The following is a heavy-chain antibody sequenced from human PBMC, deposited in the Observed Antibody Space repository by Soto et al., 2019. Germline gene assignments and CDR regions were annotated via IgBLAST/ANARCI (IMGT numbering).Heavy chain of an antibody. CDR1: GFTFNNYA. CDR2: ISGGGDTT. CDR3: AKGRGGSGSLTPRVDF. Sequence: EVQLLESGGGLVQPGGSLRLSCAASGFTFNNYAMTWVRQAPGKGLEWVSAISGGGDTTSYADSVKGRFTVSRDGSKNTLYLQMSSLRAEDTALYYCAKGRGGSGSLTPRVDFWGQGTRHRLL. J-gene: IGHJ4*02. D-gene: IGHD3-10*01. V-gene: IGHV3-23*01.